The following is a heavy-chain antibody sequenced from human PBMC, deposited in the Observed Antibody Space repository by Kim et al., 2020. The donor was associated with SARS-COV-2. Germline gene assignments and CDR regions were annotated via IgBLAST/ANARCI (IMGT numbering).Heavy chain of an antibody. CDR3: ARGRLGYEGIFYYYYGMDV. CDR1: GGSVSSGSYY. CDR2: IYYSGST. Sequence: SETLSLTCTVSGGSVSSGSYYWSWIRQPPGKGLEWIGYIYYSGSTNYNPSLKSRGTISVDTSKNHFSLKLSSVTAADTAVYYCARGRLGYEGIFYYYYGMDVWGQGTTVTVSS. J-gene: IGHJ6*02. D-gene: IGHD5-12*01. V-gene: IGHV4-61*01.